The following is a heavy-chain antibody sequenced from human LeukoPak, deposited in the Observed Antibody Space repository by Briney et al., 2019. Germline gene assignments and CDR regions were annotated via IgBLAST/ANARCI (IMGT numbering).Heavy chain of an antibody. CDR1: GLTFSTNS. Sequence: GGSLRLSCAAAGLTFSTNSMNWVRQAPGKGLEWVSYISFSSSTIYYADSVKGRFTISRDNGKNLLYLQMNSLRAEDTAVYYCAKDRDYSDYYIDYWGQGTLVTVSS. J-gene: IGHJ4*02. CDR2: ISFSSSTI. CDR3: AKDRDYSDYYIDY. V-gene: IGHV3-48*01. D-gene: IGHD4-11*01.